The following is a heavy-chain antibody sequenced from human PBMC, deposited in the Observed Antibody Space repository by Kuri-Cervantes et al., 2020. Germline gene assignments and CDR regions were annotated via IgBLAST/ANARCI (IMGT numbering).Heavy chain of an antibody. V-gene: IGHV4-39*07. J-gene: IGHJ5*02. CDR3: ARKAINYDILTGYFPSWFDP. CDR1: GGSISSSNYY. D-gene: IGHD3-9*01. Sequence: SETLSLTCTVSGGSISSSNYYWGWIRQPPGKGLEWIGSIYYSGSTYYNPSLKSRVTISVDTSKNQFSLKLSSVTAADTAVYYCARKAINYDILTGYFPSWFDPWGQGTLVTVSS. CDR2: IYYSGST.